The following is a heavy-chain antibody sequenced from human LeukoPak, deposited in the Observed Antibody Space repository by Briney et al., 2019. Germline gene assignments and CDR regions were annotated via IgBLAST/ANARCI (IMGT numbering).Heavy chain of an antibody. V-gene: IGHV4-34*01. CDR1: GGSFSGYY. J-gene: IGHJ4*02. Sequence: PSETLSLTCAVYGGSFSGYYWSWIRQPPVKGLEWIGEINHSGSTNYNPSLKSRVTISVDTSKNQFSLKLSSVTAADTAVYYCARGGYCSGGSCQHFDYWGQGTLVTVSS. D-gene: IGHD2-15*01. CDR2: INHSGST. CDR3: ARGGYCSGGSCQHFDY.